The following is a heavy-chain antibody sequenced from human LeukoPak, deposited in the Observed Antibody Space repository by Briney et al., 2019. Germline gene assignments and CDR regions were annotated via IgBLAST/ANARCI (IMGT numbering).Heavy chain of an antibody. Sequence: SGGSLRLSCAASGFTFSSYSMNWVRQAPGKGLEWVSSISSSSSYIYYADSVKGRFTISRDNAKNSLYLQMNSLRAEDTAVYYCARVDTGRYYFDYWGQGTLVTVSS. CDR3: ARVDTGRYYFDY. V-gene: IGHV3-21*01. J-gene: IGHJ4*02. CDR1: GFTFSSYS. CDR2: ISSSSSYI. D-gene: IGHD2-8*02.